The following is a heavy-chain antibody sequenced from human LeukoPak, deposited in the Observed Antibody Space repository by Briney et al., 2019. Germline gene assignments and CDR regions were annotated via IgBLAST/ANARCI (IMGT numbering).Heavy chain of an antibody. Sequence: GGSLRLSCAASGFTLSDHYIDWVRQAPGKGLEWVGRTRNKAKSYSTEYAASVKGRFIISRDDSKNSLYLQMNSLKTEDTAVYYCSRDASTVPGSSAFDMWGQGTMVTVSS. CDR2: TRNKAKSYST. V-gene: IGHV3-72*01. CDR1: GFTLSDHY. CDR3: SRDASTVPGSSAFDM. D-gene: IGHD4-11*01. J-gene: IGHJ3*02.